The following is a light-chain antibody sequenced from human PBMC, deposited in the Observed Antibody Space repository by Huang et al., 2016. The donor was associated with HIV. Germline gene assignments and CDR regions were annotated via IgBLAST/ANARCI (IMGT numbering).Light chain of an antibody. J-gene: IGKJ4*01. Sequence: EIVLTQSPDTLSVSPGERATLSCRASQSVRDKLAWYQKKPGQAPRLLLHGTSTRATGVTARFSGSGSGTEFTLTITSLQSEDSGVYYCQQYESWPPLTFGGGTKVEIK. V-gene: IGKV3-15*01. CDR1: QSVRDK. CDR2: GTS. CDR3: QQYESWPPLT.